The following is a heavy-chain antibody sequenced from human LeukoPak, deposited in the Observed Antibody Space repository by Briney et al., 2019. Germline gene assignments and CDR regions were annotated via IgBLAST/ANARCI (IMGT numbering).Heavy chain of an antibody. V-gene: IGHV3-23*01. J-gene: IGHJ2*01. CDR2: ISGSAVDT. CDR1: GFTFNLYG. D-gene: IGHD3-16*01. Sequence: GESLRLSCAASGFTFNLYGMTWVRQARGKGREWVSGISGSAVDTYYADSVKGRFTITRDNSKNELFLQMNNLRAEDTAVYFCAKLGTYWYFDVWGRGTLVTVSS. CDR3: AKLGTYWYFDV.